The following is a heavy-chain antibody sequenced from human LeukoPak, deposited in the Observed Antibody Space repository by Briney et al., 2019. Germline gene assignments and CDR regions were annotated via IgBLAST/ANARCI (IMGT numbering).Heavy chain of an antibody. CDR2: ITTYNGKT. Sequence: ASVKVSCKASGYTFSSYGINWVRQAPGQGLEWMGWITTYNGKTNYVQKLQGRITMTTDTSTSTAYMELRSLRSDDTAVYYCARDGRGSRSSWFDPWGQGTLVIVSS. CDR3: ARDGRGSRSSWFDP. CDR1: GYTFSSYG. J-gene: IGHJ5*02. V-gene: IGHV1-18*01. D-gene: IGHD3-10*01.